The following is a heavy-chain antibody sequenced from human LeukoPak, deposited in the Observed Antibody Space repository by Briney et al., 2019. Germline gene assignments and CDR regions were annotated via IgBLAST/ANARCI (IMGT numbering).Heavy chain of an antibody. CDR2: INRNGGST. Sequence: GGSLRLSCAASGFTFDDYGMSWVRQAPGKGLEWVSGINRNGGSTGYADSVKGRFTISRDNAKNSLYLQINSLRAEDTALYYCARDRVSFLWDYYYYYYMDVWGEGTTVTVSS. CDR3: ARDRVSFLWDYYYYYYMDV. CDR1: GFTFDDYG. J-gene: IGHJ6*03. V-gene: IGHV3-20*04. D-gene: IGHD2/OR15-2a*01.